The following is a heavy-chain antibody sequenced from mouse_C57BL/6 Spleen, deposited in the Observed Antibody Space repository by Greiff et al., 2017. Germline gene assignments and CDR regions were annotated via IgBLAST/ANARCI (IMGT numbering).Heavy chain of an antibody. CDR3: ARSYYYGSSYAMDY. V-gene: IGHV1-39*01. CDR2: FNPNYGTT. Sequence: EVQLQQSGPELVKPGASVKISCKASGYSFTDYNMNWVKQSNGKSLEWIGVFNPNYGTTSYNQKFKGKATLTVDQSSSTAYMQLNSLTSEDSAVYCCARSYYYGSSYAMDYWGQGTSVTVSS. CDR1: GYSFTDYN. J-gene: IGHJ4*01. D-gene: IGHD1-1*01.